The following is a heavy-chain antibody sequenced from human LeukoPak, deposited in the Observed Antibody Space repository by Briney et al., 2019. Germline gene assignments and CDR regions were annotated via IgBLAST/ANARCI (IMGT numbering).Heavy chain of an antibody. CDR1: EFSFSRYA. CDR3: ARVSSSGYYNYFDY. CDR2: ISSSSSYI. V-gene: IGHV3-21*01. J-gene: IGHJ4*02. D-gene: IGHD3-22*01. Sequence: GGSLRLSCEASEFSFSRYALHWVRQAPGKGLEWVSSISSSSSYIYYADSVKGRFTISRDNAKNSLYLQMNSLRAEDTAVYYCARVSSSGYYNYFDYWGQGTLVTVSS.